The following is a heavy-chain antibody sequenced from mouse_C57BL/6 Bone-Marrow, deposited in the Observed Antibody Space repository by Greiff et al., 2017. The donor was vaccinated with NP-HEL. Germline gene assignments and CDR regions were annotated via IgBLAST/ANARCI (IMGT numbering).Heavy chain of an antibody. J-gene: IGHJ1*03. CDR1: GYTFTSYW. V-gene: IGHV1-52*01. Sequence: QVQLQQSGAELVRPGSSVKLSCKASGYTFTSYWMHWVKQRPIQGLEWIGSIDPSDSETHYNQKFKDKATLTVDKSSSTAYMQLSSLTSEDSAVYYCANQYFDVWGTGTTVTVSS. CDR2: IDPSDSET. CDR3: ANQYFDV.